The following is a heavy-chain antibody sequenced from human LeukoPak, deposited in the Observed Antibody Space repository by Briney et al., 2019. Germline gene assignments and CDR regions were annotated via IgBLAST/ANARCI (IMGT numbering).Heavy chain of an antibody. Sequence: SETLSLTCAVYGGSFSGYYWSWIRQPPGKGLEWIGEVNHSGSTNYNPSLKSRVTISVDTSKNQFSLKLSSVTAADTAVYYCARGSHIVVVPAAARGMDVWGQGTTVTVSS. V-gene: IGHV4-34*01. CDR3: ARGSHIVVVPAAARGMDV. CDR1: GGSFSGYY. D-gene: IGHD2-2*01. J-gene: IGHJ6*02. CDR2: VNHSGST.